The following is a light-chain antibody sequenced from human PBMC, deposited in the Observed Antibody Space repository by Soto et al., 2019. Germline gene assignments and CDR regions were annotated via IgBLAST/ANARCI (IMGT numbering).Light chain of an antibody. V-gene: IGKV4-1*01. J-gene: IGKJ2*01. CDR3: QQYYSSPLYT. CDR2: WAS. Sequence: DIVMTQSPDSLAVSLGERATINCKSSQSVLYSSSNKNYLAWYQHKPGQPPKLLIYWASTRESGVPDRFSGSGSGKDFTLTISSLQAEDVAVYYCQQYYSSPLYTFGQGTKLEIK. CDR1: QSVLYSSSNKNY.